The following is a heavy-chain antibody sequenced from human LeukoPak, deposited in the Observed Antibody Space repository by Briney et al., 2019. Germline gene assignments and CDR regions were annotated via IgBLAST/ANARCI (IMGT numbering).Heavy chain of an antibody. CDR3: AIIFVGTSWGFDY. CDR2: IYYSGST. CDR1: GGSISSYY. V-gene: IGHV4-59*13. D-gene: IGHD6-13*01. Sequence: SETLSLTCTVSGGSISSYYWNWIRQPPGKGLEWIGYIYYSGSTNYTPSLKSRVTISLDTSQNQFSLKLSSVTAADTAVYYCAIIFVGTSWGFDYWGQGTLVTVSS. J-gene: IGHJ4*02.